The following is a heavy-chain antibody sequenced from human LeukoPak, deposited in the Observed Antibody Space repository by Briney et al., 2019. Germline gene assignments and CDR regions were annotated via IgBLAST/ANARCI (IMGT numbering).Heavy chain of an antibody. D-gene: IGHD6-19*01. CDR3: ARVKVAVAGTIDY. J-gene: IGHJ4*02. CDR1: GGSISSSSYY. Sequence: SETLSLTCTVSGGSISSSSYYWGWIRQPRGKGLEWIGSIYYSGSTYYNPSLKSRVTISVDTSKNQFSLKLSSVTAADTAVYYCARVKVAVAGTIDYWGQGTLVTVSS. CDR2: IYYSGST. V-gene: IGHV4-39*07.